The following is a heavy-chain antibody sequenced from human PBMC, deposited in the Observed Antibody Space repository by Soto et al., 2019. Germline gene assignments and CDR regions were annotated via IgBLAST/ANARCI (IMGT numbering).Heavy chain of an antibody. V-gene: IGHV3-23*01. CDR1: GFNFRTYT. CDR3: AKDRHPDGIWTFDS. Sequence: WGPLRHPCAAFGFNFRTYTRHRVRQAPGKGLEWVSGINAPGSPTYYAASVKGRFTVSRDNSKKMLFLQMNSLRDEDTAVYYCAKDRHPDGIWTFDSWGPGTLVTVSS. J-gene: IGHJ4*02. CDR2: INAPGSPT. D-gene: IGHD3-9*01.